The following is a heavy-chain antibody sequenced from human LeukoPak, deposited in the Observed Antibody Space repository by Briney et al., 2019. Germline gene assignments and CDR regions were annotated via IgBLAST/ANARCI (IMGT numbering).Heavy chain of an antibody. CDR1: GFTFSSYG. J-gene: IGHJ4*02. CDR2: ISGSGGST. CDR3: AKGDNIAAEVHYFDY. V-gene: IGHV3-23*01. D-gene: IGHD6-25*01. Sequence: GGSLRLSCAASGFTFSSYGMSWVRQAPGKGLEWVSAISGSGGSTYYADSVKGRFTISRDNSKNTLYLQMNSLRAEDTAVYYCAKGDNIAAEVHYFDYWGQGTLVTVSS.